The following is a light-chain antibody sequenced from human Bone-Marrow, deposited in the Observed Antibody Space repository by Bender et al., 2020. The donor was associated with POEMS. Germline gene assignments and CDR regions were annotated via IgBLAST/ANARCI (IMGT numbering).Light chain of an antibody. CDR2: DDN. J-gene: IGLJ3*02. V-gene: IGLV1-51*01. CDR1: SSNIGNSY. CDR3: GTWDNSLSAWL. Sequence: QSVLTQPPSVSAAPGQKVTISCSGSSSNIGNSYVSWYQQVSGTAPKLLIYDDNERPSGIPDRFSGSKSGTSATLGITGLQTGDEADYFCGTWDNSLSAWLFGGGTKLTVL.